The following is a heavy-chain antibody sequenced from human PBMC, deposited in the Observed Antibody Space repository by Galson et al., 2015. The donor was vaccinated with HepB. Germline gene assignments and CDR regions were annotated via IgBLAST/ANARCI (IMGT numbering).Heavy chain of an antibody. J-gene: IGHJ3*01. Sequence: SLRLSCAASGFTLATYGMHWVRQAPGKGLEWVAVIWNDGTKKYYGDSVKGRFTISKDDSKNTLYLQMNSLRSEDTAVYYCTNGGSRGDAFGFWGQGTLVTVSS. CDR2: IWNDGTKK. V-gene: IGHV3-33*06. D-gene: IGHD2-15*01. CDR1: GFTLATYG. CDR3: TNGGSRGDAFGF.